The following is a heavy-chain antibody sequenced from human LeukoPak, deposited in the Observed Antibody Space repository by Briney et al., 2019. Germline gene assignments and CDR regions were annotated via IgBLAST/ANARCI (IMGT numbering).Heavy chain of an antibody. Sequence: PGGSLRLSCAASGFTFSSYSMNWVRQAPGKGLEWVSYISSSSSTIYYADSVKGRFTISRDNAKNSLYLQMNSLRAEDTAVYYCARDRGPYGGNSEVFDYWGQGTLVTVSS. V-gene: IGHV3-48*01. CDR1: GFTFSSYS. CDR3: ARDRGPYGGNSEVFDY. D-gene: IGHD4-23*01. CDR2: ISSSSSTI. J-gene: IGHJ4*02.